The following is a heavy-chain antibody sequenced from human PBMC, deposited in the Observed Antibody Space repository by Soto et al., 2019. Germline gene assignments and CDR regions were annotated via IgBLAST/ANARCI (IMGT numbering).Heavy chain of an antibody. CDR2: ISAYNGNT. V-gene: IGHV1-18*01. D-gene: IGHD3-9*01. CDR3: AREGVDYDILSGYQSPMSVDY. Sequence: ASVKVSCKASGYTVTSYGISWVRQAPGQGVGGMGWISAYNGNTNYAQKPHRRVTITTDTATSTAYMDLRSLRSDDTAVDYCAREGVDYDILSGYQSPMSVDYWGQGARVTVSS. CDR1: GYTVTSYG. J-gene: IGHJ4*02.